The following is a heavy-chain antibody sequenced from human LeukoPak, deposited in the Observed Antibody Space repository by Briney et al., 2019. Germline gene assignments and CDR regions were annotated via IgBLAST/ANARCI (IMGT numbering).Heavy chain of an antibody. D-gene: IGHD2-2*01. J-gene: IGHJ6*03. CDR3: ARGSIVVVPAAMFYYMDV. V-gene: IGHV1-69*01. CDR1: GGTFSSYA. CDR2: IIPIFGTA. Sequence: SVKVSCKASGGTFSSYAINWVRQAPGQGLEWMGGIIPIFGTANYAQKFQGRVTITADESTSTAYMELSSLRSEDTAVYYCARGSIVVVPAAMFYYMDVWGKGTTVTVSS.